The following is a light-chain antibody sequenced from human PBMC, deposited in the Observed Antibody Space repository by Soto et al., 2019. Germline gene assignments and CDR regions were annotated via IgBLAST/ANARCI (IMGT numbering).Light chain of an antibody. Sequence: QAVVTQPASVSGSPGQSITISCTGTSSDVGGYNYVSWYQQHPGKAPKLMIYEVRNRPSGVSNRFSGSKSGNTASLTISGLQAEDEADYYCSSYTTSRTYVVFGGGTKVTVL. V-gene: IGLV2-14*01. CDR2: EVR. J-gene: IGLJ2*01. CDR3: SSYTTSRTYVV. CDR1: SSDVGGYNY.